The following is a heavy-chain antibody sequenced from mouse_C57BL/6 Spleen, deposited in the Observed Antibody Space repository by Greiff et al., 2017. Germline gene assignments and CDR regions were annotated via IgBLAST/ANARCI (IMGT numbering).Heavy chain of an antibody. CDR2: IDPNSGGT. V-gene: IGHV1-72*01. Sequence: VQLQESGAELVKPGASVKLSCKASGYTFTSYWMHWVKQRPGRGLEWIGRIDPNSGGTKYNEKFKSKATLTVDKPSSTAYMQLSSLTSEDSAVXYCATIYDGYYAWFAYWGQGTLVTVSA. CDR3: ATIYDGYYAWFAY. J-gene: IGHJ3*01. D-gene: IGHD2-3*01. CDR1: GYTFTSYW.